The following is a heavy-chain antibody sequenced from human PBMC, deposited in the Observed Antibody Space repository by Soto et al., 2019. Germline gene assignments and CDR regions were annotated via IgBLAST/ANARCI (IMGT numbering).Heavy chain of an antibody. CDR3: ARAFGARYSSSSNNWFDP. D-gene: IGHD6-6*01. Sequence: PSLKVSCPPSGYTFTDYYRQWFRQAPGQGLEWMGWINPNSGGTNYAQKFQGRVTMTRDTSISTAYMELSRLRSDDTAVYYCARAFGARYSSSSNNWFDPWGQGTLVTVSS. CDR1: GYTFTDYY. V-gene: IGHV1-2*02. CDR2: INPNSGGT. J-gene: IGHJ5*02.